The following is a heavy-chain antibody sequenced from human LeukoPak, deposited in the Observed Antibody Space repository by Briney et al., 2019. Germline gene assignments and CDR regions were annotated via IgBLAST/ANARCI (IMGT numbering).Heavy chain of an antibody. V-gene: IGHV4-59*12. CDR1: GGSISSYY. Sequence: LETLSLTCTVSGGSISSYYWSWIRQPPGKGLEWIGYIYYSGSTYYNPSLKSRVTISVDTSKNQFSLKLSSVTAADTAVYYCARRTSIAVAGTGGYFDYWGQGTLVTVSS. CDR2: IYYSGST. D-gene: IGHD6-19*01. CDR3: ARRTSIAVAGTGGYFDY. J-gene: IGHJ4*02.